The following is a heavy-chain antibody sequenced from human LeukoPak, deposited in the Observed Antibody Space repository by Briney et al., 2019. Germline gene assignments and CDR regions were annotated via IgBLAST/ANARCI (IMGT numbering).Heavy chain of an antibody. D-gene: IGHD4-11*01. J-gene: IGHJ6*02. CDR3: ARAPHYSNYGPYYYGMDV. V-gene: IGHV3-11*06. CDR2: ISSSSSYT. CDR1: GFTFSDYY. Sequence: GGSLRLSCAASGFTFSDYYMSWIRQAPGKGLEWVSYISSSSSYTNYADSVKGRLTISRDNAKNSLYLQMNSLRAEDTAVYYCARAPHYSNYGPYYYGMDVWGQGTTVTVSS.